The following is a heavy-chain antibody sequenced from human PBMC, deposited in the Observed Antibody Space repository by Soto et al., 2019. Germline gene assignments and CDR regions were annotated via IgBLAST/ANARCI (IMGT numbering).Heavy chain of an antibody. D-gene: IGHD2-2*01. Sequence: ASMKVYCKASGYTFTSYYMHWVRQAPGQGLEWMGIINPSGGSTSYAQKFQGRVTMTRDTSTSTVYMELSSLRSEDTAVYYCARLYCSSTSCLGWQPWGQGTLVTVSS. CDR3: ARLYCSSTSCLGWQP. V-gene: IGHV1-46*01. CDR1: GYTFTSYY. CDR2: INPSGGST. J-gene: IGHJ5*02.